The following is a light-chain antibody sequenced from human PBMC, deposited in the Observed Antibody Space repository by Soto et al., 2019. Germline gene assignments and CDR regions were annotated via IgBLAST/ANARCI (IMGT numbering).Light chain of an antibody. J-gene: IGLJ3*02. CDR1: SSDVGGYDY. CDR3: SSYAGSSNWV. Sequence: QSVLTQPPSASGSPGQSVTISCTGTSSDVGGYDYVSWYQQEPGKAPKVMIYEVSQRPSGVPDRYSGSKSGNTAFLTVSGLQADDEAVYYRSSYAGSSNWVFGGGTKLTVL. V-gene: IGLV2-8*01. CDR2: EVS.